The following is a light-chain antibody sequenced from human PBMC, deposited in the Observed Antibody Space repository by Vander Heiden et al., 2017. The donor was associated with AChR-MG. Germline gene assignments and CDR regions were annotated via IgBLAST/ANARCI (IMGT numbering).Light chain of an antibody. CDR1: QSILSSSNNKNY. CDR2: WAS. CDR3: QQYYSSPPT. V-gene: IGKV4-1*01. J-gene: IGKJ1*01. Sequence: DIVMTPSPDSLAVSLGERATINCKSSQSILSSSNNKNYLAWYQQKPGQPPKLLIYWASTRESGVPDRFSGSGSGTDFTLTISSLQAGDVAVYYCQQYYSSPPTFGQGTKVEVK.